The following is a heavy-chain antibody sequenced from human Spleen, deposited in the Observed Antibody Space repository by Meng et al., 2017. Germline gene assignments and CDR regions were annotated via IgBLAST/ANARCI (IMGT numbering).Heavy chain of an antibody. D-gene: IGHD4-11*01. Sequence: QVELQEWGGVLVKPSDTLYLTCVVSGGCFSDYYWSWIRQPPGKGLEWIGEINHSGSNNYNPSLASRATISVDTSKNNLSLKLSSVAAADSAVYYCARGPTTMAHDFDYWGQGTLVTVSS. CDR1: GGCFSDYY. CDR3: ARGPTTMAHDFDY. V-gene: IGHV4-34*01. J-gene: IGHJ4*02. CDR2: INHSGSN.